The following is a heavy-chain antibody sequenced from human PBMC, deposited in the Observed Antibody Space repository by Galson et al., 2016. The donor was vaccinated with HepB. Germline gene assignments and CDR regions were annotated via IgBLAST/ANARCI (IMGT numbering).Heavy chain of an antibody. J-gene: IGHJ1*01. CDR3: AKGGKRGYCSSVTCYWGYFQY. Sequence: SLRLSCAASGFTFSNYGVHWVRQTPGKGLEWVAVISDDGDKRYYVDAVKGRFAISRDNSKNTLYLEMNSLRAEDTAVYYCAKGGKRGYCSSVTCYWGYFQYWGQGTLVTVSS. D-gene: IGHD2-15*01. CDR1: GFTFSNYG. V-gene: IGHV3-30*18. CDR2: ISDDGDKR.